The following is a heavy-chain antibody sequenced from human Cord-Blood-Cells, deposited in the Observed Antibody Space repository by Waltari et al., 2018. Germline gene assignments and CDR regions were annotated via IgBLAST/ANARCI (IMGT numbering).Heavy chain of an antibody. V-gene: IGHV1-24*01. CDR1: GYHLTDFS. CDR2: FDPEDGET. Sequence: QVQLVQYGAEVKKPGASVKDSCKGSGYHLTDFSMHWVRQAHGKGLEWMGGFDPEDGETIYAQKFQGRVTMTEDTSTDTAYMELSSLRSEDTAVYYCATRITIFGVVIDAFDIWGQGTMVTVSS. CDR3: ATRITIFGVVIDAFDI. J-gene: IGHJ3*02. D-gene: IGHD3-3*01.